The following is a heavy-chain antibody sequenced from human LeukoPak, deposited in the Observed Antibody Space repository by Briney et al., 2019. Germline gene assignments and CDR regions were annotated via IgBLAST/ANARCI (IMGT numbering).Heavy chain of an antibody. CDR2: IGSSHNYI. CDR3: ARDSDYYGSGSHRDAFDI. V-gene: IGHV3-21*01. J-gene: IGHJ3*02. CDR1: GFTFRSYS. Sequence: GGSLRLSCAASGFTFRSYSMNWVRQAPGKGLEWVSSIGSSHNYIYYADSVKGRFIIPRDNAKNSLYLQMNSLRAEDTAVYYCARDSDYYGSGSHRDAFDIWGQGTMVTVSS. D-gene: IGHD3-10*01.